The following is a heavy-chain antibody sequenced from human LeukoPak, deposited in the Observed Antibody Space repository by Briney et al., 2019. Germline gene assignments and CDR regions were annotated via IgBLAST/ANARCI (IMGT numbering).Heavy chain of an antibody. CDR3: ARPAVQVVVGDYGMDV. J-gene: IGHJ6*02. CDR2: IDPSDSYT. Sequence: GESLKISYKGSGSSFTSYWISWVRPMPGKGLEWMGRIDPSDSYTNYSPSFQGHVTISADKSISTAYLQWSSLKASDTAMYYCARPAVQVVVGDYGMDVWGQGTTVTVSS. V-gene: IGHV5-10-1*01. CDR1: GSSFTSYW. D-gene: IGHD2-2*01.